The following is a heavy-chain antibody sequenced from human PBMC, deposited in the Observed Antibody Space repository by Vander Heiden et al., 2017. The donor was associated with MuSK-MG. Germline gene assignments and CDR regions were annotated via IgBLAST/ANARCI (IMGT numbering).Heavy chain of an antibody. D-gene: IGHD3-3*01. CDR1: GGSISSSSYY. Sequence: QLQLQESGPGLVKPSETLSLTCTVSGGSISSSSYYWVWIRQPPGKGLEWIGSIDYSGSTYYNPSLKSRVTISVDTPKNQFSLKLSSVTAADTAVYDCARLRFLEWLLSDNCFDPWGQGTLVTVSS. J-gene: IGHJ5*02. CDR3: ARLRFLEWLLSDNCFDP. CDR2: IDYSGST. V-gene: IGHV4-39*01.